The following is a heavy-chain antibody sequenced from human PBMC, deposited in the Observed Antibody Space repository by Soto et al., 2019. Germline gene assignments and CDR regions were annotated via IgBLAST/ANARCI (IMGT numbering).Heavy chain of an antibody. CDR2: IIPIFGTA. CDR1: GGTFSSYA. J-gene: IGHJ4*02. Sequence: QVQLVQSGAEVKKPGSSVKVSCKASGGTFSSYAISWVRQAPGQGLEWMGGIIPIFGTANYAQKFQGGVTITADESTRTAYMELRSLRSEDTAVYYCARDTAMGGVEVPFDYWGQGTLVTVSS. CDR3: ARDTAMGGVEVPFDY. V-gene: IGHV1-69*12. D-gene: IGHD5-18*01.